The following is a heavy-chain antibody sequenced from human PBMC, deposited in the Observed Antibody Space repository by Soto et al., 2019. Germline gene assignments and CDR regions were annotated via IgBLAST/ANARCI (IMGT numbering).Heavy chain of an antibody. V-gene: IGHV4-59*01. CDR2: IYYSGST. D-gene: IGHD6-13*01. CDR1: GGSISSYY. J-gene: IGHJ5*02. Sequence: ETLSLTCTVSGGSISSYYWSWIRQPPGKGLEWIGYIYYSGSTNYNPSLKSRVTISVDTSKNQFSLKLSSVTAADTAAYYCARQTGSSWYINWFDPWGQGTLVTVSS. CDR3: ARQTGSSWYINWFDP.